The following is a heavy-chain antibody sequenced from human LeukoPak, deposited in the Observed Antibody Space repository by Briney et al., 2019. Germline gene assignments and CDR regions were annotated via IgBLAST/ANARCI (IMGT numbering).Heavy chain of an antibody. D-gene: IGHD3-3*02. V-gene: IGHV3-7*01. CDR3: ARDLASRI. CDR2: IKQDGSEK. CDR1: GFTFSNAW. J-gene: IGHJ4*02. Sequence: GGSLRLSCAASGFTFSNAWMSWVRQAPGKGLEWVANIKQDGSEKYYVDSVKGRFTISRDNAKNSLYLQVNSLRAEDTAVYYCARDLASRIWGQGTLVTVSS.